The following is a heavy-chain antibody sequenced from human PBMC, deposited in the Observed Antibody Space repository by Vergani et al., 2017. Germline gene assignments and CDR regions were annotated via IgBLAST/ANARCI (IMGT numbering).Heavy chain of an antibody. CDR2: ISSSGSTI. Sequence: QVQLVESGGGLVKPGGSLRLSCAASGFTFSDYYMSWIRQAPGKGLEWVSYISSSGSTIYYADSVKGRFTISRDNAKNSLYLQMNSLRAEDTAVYYCARDRRAIFGVVIISDYGMDVWGQRTTVTVSS. J-gene: IGHJ6*02. CDR1: GFTFSDYY. CDR3: ARDRRAIFGVVIISDYGMDV. D-gene: IGHD3-3*01. V-gene: IGHV3-11*01.